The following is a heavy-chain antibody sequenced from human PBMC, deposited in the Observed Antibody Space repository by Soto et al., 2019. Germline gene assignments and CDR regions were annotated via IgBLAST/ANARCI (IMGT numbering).Heavy chain of an antibody. CDR3: AKDRGTYYDILTGYGGDPFDY. D-gene: IGHD3-9*01. J-gene: IGHJ4*02. Sequence: GGSLRLSCAASGFTFSSYAMSWVRQAPGKGLEWVSAISGSGGSTYYADSVKGRFTISRDNSKNTLYLQMNSLRAEDTAVYYCAKDRGTYYDILTGYGGDPFDYWGQGTLVTVSS. CDR2: ISGSGGST. V-gene: IGHV3-23*01. CDR1: GFTFSSYA.